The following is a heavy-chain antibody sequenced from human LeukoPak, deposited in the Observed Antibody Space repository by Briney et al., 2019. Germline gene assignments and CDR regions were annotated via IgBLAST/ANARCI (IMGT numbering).Heavy chain of an antibody. V-gene: IGHV3-23*01. CDR2: ISASGGST. Sequence: PGGSVTLSCAASGFTFSSYAMSWVRQAPGKGLDWVSGISASGGSTYYADSVKGRFTISGDNSKNTLYPQMNSLRAEDTAIYYCAKETRSGYSSADYSGQGTLVTVSS. CDR3: AKETRSGYSSADY. D-gene: IGHD3-22*01. CDR1: GFTFSSYA. J-gene: IGHJ4*02.